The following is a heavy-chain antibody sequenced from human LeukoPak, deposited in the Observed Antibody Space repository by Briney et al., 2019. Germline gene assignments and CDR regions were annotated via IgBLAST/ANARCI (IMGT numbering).Heavy chain of an antibody. CDR3: ARIGNYYFDY. CDR2: IYHSGST. CDR1: GGSISSGNW. V-gene: IGHV4-4*02. D-gene: IGHD1-1*01. Sequence: SETLSLTCAVSGGSISSGNWWTWVRQPPGKGLDWIGEIYHSGSTNYNPSLKSRVTISVDKSKNQFSLKLTSVTAADTAVYFCARIGNYYFDYWGQGTPVTVSS. J-gene: IGHJ4*02.